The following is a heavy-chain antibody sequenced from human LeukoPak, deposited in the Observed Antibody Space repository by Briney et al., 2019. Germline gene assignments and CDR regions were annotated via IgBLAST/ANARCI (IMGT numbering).Heavy chain of an antibody. CDR2: IWYDGSNK. V-gene: IGHV3-33*08. CDR1: GFTFSRHG. Sequence: PGRSLRLSCAPSGFTFSRHGTHWVRQAPGKGLEWVAVIWYDGSNKYYADSVKGRFTISRDNSKNTLYLQMNSLRAEDTAVYYCARSPIEEQWLVLHEKYYFDYWGQRTLVTVSS. D-gene: IGHD6-19*01. J-gene: IGHJ4*02. CDR3: ARSPIEEQWLVLHEKYYFDY.